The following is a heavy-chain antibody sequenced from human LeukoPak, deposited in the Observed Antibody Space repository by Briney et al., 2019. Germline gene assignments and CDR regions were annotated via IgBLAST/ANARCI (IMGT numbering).Heavy chain of an antibody. Sequence: PWETLSLTCAVYGQSFWRSHWSCIRRPPGKALEWISEINHSGSTNHNPPVRRLHTLSIDSSKNQFSSKLSSVSPGHTPVYYCARGIIAAAGNEEMRDYYYESAAHDWGKGTMVTVSS. V-gene: IGHV4-34*01. CDR2: INHSGST. D-gene: IGHD6-13*01. CDR3: ARGIIAAAGNEEMRDYYYESAAHD. J-gene: IGHJ6*04. CDR1: GQSFWRSH.